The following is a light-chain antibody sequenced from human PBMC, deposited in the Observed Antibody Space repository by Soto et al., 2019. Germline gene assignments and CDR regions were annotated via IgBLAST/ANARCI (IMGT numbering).Light chain of an antibody. J-gene: IGKJ4*01. CDR2: WAS. Sequence: DIVMTQSPDSLAVSLGERATMHCKSSQTVFYGINKKNYLAWYQHKPGQPPKLLIYWASTRESGVPDRFSGSGSGTVFTLTINSLQAEDVAVYYCQQSYSPPLTFGGGTKVEIK. CDR3: QQSYSPPLT. CDR1: QTVFYGINKKNY. V-gene: IGKV4-1*01.